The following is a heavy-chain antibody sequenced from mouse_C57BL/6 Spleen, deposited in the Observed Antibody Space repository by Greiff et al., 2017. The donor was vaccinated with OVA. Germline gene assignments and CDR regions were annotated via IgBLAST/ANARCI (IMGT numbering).Heavy chain of an antibody. CDR1: GYTFTSYW. CDR3: AREGGSTMVPFAY. Sequence: QVQLKQPGAELVKPGASVKLSCKASGYTFTSYWMHWVKQRPGQGLEWIGMIHPNSGSTNYNEKFKSKATLTVDKSSSTAYMQLSSLTSEDSAVYYCAREGGSTMVPFAYWGQGTLVTVSA. V-gene: IGHV1-64*01. J-gene: IGHJ3*01. D-gene: IGHD2-1*01. CDR2: IHPNSGST.